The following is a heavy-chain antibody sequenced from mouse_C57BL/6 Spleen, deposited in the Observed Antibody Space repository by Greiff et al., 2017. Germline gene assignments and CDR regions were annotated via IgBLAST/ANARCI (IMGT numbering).Heavy chain of an antibody. V-gene: IGHV5-6*01. D-gene: IGHD1-1*01. J-gene: IGHJ3*01. CDR2: ISSGGSYT. CDR3: ARLPRELRGWFAY. Sequence: EVHLVESGGDLVKPGGSLKLSCAASGFNFSSYGMSWVRQTPDKRLEWVATISSGGSYTYYPDSVKGRFTISRDNAKNTLYLQMSSLKSEDTAMYYCARLPRELRGWFAYWGQGTLVTVSA. CDR1: GFNFSSYG.